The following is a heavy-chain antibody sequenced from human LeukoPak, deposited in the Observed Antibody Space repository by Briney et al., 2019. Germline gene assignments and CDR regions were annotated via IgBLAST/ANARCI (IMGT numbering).Heavy chain of an antibody. J-gene: IGHJ3*02. CDR3: ARDSTVTPFGAFDI. Sequence: PGGSLRLSCAVSGFTFSSYSMSWVRQAPGKGLEWVSSISSSGTYKYYADSVKGRFTISRDNAKNSLYLQMNSLRAEDTAVYYCARDSTVTPFGAFDIWGQGTMVTVSS. CDR1: GFTFSSYS. D-gene: IGHD4-17*01. CDR2: ISSSGTYK. V-gene: IGHV3-21*01.